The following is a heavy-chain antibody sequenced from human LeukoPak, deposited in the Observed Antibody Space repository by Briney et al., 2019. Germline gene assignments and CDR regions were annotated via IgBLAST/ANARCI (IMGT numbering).Heavy chain of an antibody. J-gene: IGHJ4*02. D-gene: IGHD2-2*01. CDR1: GYSFTTYW. CDR3: ARSPPSSYCTSTSCYPRHFDY. Sequence: GESLKISCKGSGYSFTTYWIGWVRQMPGKGLEWMGIIYPGDSDTRYSPSFQGQVTISADKSISTAYLQWSSLKASDTAMYYCARSPPSSYCTSTSCYPRHFDYWGQGTLVTVSS. CDR2: IYPGDSDT. V-gene: IGHV5-51*01.